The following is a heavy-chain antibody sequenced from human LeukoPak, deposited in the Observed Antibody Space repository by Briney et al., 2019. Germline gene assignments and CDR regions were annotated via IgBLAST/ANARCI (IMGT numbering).Heavy chain of an antibody. V-gene: IGHV1-46*01. D-gene: IGHD2-2*01. J-gene: IGHJ4*02. CDR1: GYTFTSYY. Sequence: ASVKVSCKASGYTFTSYYMHWVRQAPGQGLEWMGIINPSGGGTSYAQKFQGRVTMTRDTSISTAYMELSRLRSDDTAVYYCARALPFTSCYSHWGQGTLVTVSS. CDR2: INPSGGGT. CDR3: ARALPFTSCYSH.